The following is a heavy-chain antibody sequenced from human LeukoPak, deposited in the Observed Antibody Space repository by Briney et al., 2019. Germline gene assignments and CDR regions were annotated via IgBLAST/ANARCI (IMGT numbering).Heavy chain of an antibody. V-gene: IGHV3-21*01. CDR3: AQDSGWSGQYDY. Sequence: GRSLRLSCAASGFTFSSYAMHWVRQAPGKGLEWVSSISSSSSYIYYADSVKGRFTISRDNAKNSLYLQMNSLRAEDTAVYYCAQDSGWSGQYDYWGQGTLVTVSS. CDR1: GFTFSSYA. D-gene: IGHD6-19*01. J-gene: IGHJ4*02. CDR2: ISSSSSYI.